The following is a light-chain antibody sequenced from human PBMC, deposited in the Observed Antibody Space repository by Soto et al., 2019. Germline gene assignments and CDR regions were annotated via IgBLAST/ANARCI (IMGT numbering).Light chain of an antibody. Sequence: QSVLTQPASVSGSPGQSITISCTGTSSDVGGYNYVSWYQQHPGKAPKLMIYDVSNRPSGVSSRFSGSKSGNTASLTISGRLAEDEADYYCSSYTSSSVIFGGGTKVTVL. CDR1: SSDVGGYNY. CDR3: SSYTSSSVI. V-gene: IGLV2-14*01. J-gene: IGLJ2*01. CDR2: DVS.